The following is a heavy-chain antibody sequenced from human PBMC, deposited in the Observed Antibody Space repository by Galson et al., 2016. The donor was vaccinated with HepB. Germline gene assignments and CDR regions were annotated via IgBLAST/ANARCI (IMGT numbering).Heavy chain of an antibody. CDR3: AEGAILFAKKPYYFHY. CDR1: GFIFSVYN. D-gene: IGHD2-21*01. Sequence: SLRLSCAASGFIFSVYNMNWARQAPGKGLEWIAWIASSSDTMYYADSVKGRFTISRDNSKNTVYLQMNSLRGEDTAVYYCAEGAILFAKKPYYFHYWGQGTLVAVSS. V-gene: IGHV3-48*01. J-gene: IGHJ4*02. CDR2: IASSSDTM.